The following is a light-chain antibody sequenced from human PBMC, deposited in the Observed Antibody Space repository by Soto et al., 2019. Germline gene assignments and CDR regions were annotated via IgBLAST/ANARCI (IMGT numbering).Light chain of an antibody. Sequence: AIQMTQSPSSLSASVGDRVTITCRASQGIGNDLGWYQEKPGKAPNLLIYAASNLQSGVPSRFSGSGSGTDFTLPISSLQPEDFATYYCLQDYNYPWTFGQGTKVEIK. V-gene: IGKV1-6*01. CDR3: LQDYNYPWT. CDR2: AAS. CDR1: QGIGND. J-gene: IGKJ1*01.